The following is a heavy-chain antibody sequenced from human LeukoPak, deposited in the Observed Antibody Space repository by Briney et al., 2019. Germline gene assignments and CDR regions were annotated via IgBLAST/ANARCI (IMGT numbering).Heavy chain of an antibody. V-gene: IGHV4-34*01. Sequence: SETLSLTCAVYGGSLSGSYWSWIRQPPGKGLEWIGEIDHSGSANYNPSLKSRVTLSIDKSKNQFSLNLNSVTAADTAVYYCARARRDSGYYKVDYWGQGTLVTVSS. CDR1: GGSLSGSY. CDR3: ARARRDSGYYKVDY. J-gene: IGHJ4*02. CDR2: IDHSGSA. D-gene: IGHD3-3*01.